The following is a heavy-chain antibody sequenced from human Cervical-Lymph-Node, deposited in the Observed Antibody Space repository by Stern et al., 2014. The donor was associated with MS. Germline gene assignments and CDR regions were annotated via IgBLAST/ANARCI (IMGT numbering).Heavy chain of an antibody. V-gene: IGHV3-21*01. Sequence: VQLLQPGGGLVKPGGSLRLSCAASGFSFNWYNMNWVRQAPGKGLEWVSSISSTSDYTYYADSVKGRFTISRDNAKKSLYLQMNSLRADDTAVYYCARDALFDSWGQGTLVTVSS. CDR2: ISSTSDYT. J-gene: IGHJ4*02. CDR3: ARDALFDS. CDR1: GFSFNWYN.